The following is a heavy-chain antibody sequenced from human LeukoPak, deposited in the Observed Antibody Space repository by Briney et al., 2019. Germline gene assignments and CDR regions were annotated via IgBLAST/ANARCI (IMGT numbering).Heavy chain of an antibody. CDR3: ARQTGSGLFILP. CDR1: GGSISSSSYY. Sequence: SETLSLTCTVSGGSISSSSYYWGWIRQPPGMGLEWIGSIYYTGNTYYNASLKSQVSISIDTSKNQFSLKLTSVTAADTAVYYCARQTGSGLFILPGGQGTLVTVSS. CDR2: IYYTGNT. V-gene: IGHV4-39*01. J-gene: IGHJ4*02. D-gene: IGHD3/OR15-3a*01.